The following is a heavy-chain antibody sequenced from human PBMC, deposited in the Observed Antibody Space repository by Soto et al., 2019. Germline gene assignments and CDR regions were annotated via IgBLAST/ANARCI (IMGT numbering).Heavy chain of an antibody. V-gene: IGHV3-23*01. CDR3: ATGGTGNKNSAY. CDR1: GFTFSNYA. Sequence: GGSLRLSCDASGFTFSNYAMSWVRQAPGKGLEWVSAISPSGVDTYYPDSVKGRFTISRDNSKNTLYLHMNGLAADDTAVYYCATGGTGNKNSAYWGQGTLVPVYS. J-gene: IGHJ4*02. CDR2: ISPSGVDT. D-gene: IGHD1-1*01.